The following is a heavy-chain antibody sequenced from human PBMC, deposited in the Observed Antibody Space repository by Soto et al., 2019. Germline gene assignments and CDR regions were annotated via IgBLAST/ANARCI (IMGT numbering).Heavy chain of an antibody. CDR3: AKGSYYDSSGYYGPDFDY. V-gene: IGHV3-43*01. D-gene: IGHD3-22*01. CDR1: GFTFDDYT. J-gene: IGHJ4*02. Sequence: GGSLRLSCAASGFTFDDYTMHWVRQAPGKGLEWVSLISWDGGSTYYADSVKGRFTISRDNSKNSLYLQMNSLRTEDTASYYCAKGSYYDSSGYYGPDFDYWGQGTLVTVSS. CDR2: ISWDGGST.